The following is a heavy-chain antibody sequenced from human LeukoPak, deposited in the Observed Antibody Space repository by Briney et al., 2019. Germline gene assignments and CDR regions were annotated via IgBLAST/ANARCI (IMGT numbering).Heavy chain of an antibody. J-gene: IGHJ4*02. Sequence: PGGSLRLSCAASGFAFSSYWMTWVRQAPGKGLGWVANIKQDGSEKYYVDSVKGRFTISRDNAKNSLYLQMNSLRAGDTAVYYCARVRYSYGYYFDYWGQGTLVTVSS. V-gene: IGHV3-7*01. D-gene: IGHD5-18*01. CDR1: GFAFSSYW. CDR2: IKQDGSEK. CDR3: ARVRYSYGYYFDY.